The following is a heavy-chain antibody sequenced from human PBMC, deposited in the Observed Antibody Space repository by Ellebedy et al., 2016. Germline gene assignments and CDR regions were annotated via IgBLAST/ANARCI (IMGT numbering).Heavy chain of an antibody. Sequence: SETLSLXCTVSGGSISSGDYYWSWIRQPPGKGLEWIGYICYSGSTHYNPSLKSRVTISVDTSKNQFSLKLSSVTAADTAVYYCARKADYGDYHFDYWGQGTLVTVSS. CDR3: ARKADYGDYHFDY. CDR1: GGSISSGDYY. D-gene: IGHD4-17*01. J-gene: IGHJ4*02. V-gene: IGHV4-30-4*01. CDR2: ICYSGST.